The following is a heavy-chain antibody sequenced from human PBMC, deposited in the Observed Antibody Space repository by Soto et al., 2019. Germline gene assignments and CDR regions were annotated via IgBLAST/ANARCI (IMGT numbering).Heavy chain of an antibody. J-gene: IGHJ4*02. V-gene: IGHV4-59*08. Sequence: SETLSLTCSGSGGSISTYYCSWCRQPPGKGLEWIGHMHYSGNSDYNPSLRSRVTISVDTSKNQFSLNLSLVTAADTAVYYCARQFSDGYSVHGYWGQRTLVIVSS. D-gene: IGHD4-4*01. CDR3: ARQFSDGYSVHGY. CDR1: GGSISTYY. CDR2: MHYSGNS.